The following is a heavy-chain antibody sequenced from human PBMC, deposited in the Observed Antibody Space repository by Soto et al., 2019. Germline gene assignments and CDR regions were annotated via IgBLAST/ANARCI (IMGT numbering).Heavy chain of an antibody. J-gene: IGHJ4*02. CDR1: GYTFTGYY. D-gene: IGHD3-10*01. Sequence: ASVQVSCKASGYTFTGYYMHWVRQAPGQGLEWMGWINPNSGGTNYAQKFQGRVTMTRDTSISTAYMKLSRLRSDDTAVYYCARDIYEGITMVQGAFDYWGQGTLVTVSS. V-gene: IGHV1-2*02. CDR2: INPNSGGT. CDR3: ARDIYEGITMVQGAFDY.